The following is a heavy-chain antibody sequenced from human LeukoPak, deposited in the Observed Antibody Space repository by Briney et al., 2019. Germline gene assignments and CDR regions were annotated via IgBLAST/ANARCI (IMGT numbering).Heavy chain of an antibody. CDR1: GFTFSSYA. CDR3: ATGPPFYDYVWGSYPEGGYFDY. D-gene: IGHD3-16*02. V-gene: IGHV3-23*01. CDR2: ISGSGGST. Sequence: TGGSLRLSCAASGFTFSSYAMSWVRQAPGKGLEWVSAISGSGGSTYYADSVKGRFTISRDSSKNTLYLQMNSLRAEDTAVYYCATGPPFYDYVWGSYPEGGYFDYWGQGTLVTVSS. J-gene: IGHJ4*02.